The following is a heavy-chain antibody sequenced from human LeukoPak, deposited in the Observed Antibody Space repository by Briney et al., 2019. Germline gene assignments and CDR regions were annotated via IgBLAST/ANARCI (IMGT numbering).Heavy chain of an antibody. CDR3: ARGRLVTTSWVFDY. V-gene: IGHV3-30*04. CDR1: GFTFSSYA. CDR2: ISYDGSNK. D-gene: IGHD4-11*01. J-gene: IGHJ4*02. Sequence: GGSLRLSCAASGFTFSSYAMHWVRQAPGKGLEWVAAISYDGSNKYYADSVKGRFTISRDNSKNTLYLQMNSLRAEDTAVYYCARGRLVTTSWVFDYWGQGTLVTVSS.